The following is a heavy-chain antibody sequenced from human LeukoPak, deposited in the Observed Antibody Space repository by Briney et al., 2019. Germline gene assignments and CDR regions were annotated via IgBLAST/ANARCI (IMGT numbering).Heavy chain of an antibody. Sequence: PGRSLRPSCAASGFTFSSYGMHWVRQAPGKGLEWVAVISYDGSNKYYADSVKGRFTISRDNSKNTLYLQMNSLRAEDTAVYYCAKAPYDILTGYSPSWGQGTLVTVSS. CDR1: GFTFSSYG. CDR2: ISYDGSNK. V-gene: IGHV3-30*18. CDR3: AKAPYDILTGYSPS. D-gene: IGHD3-9*01. J-gene: IGHJ5*02.